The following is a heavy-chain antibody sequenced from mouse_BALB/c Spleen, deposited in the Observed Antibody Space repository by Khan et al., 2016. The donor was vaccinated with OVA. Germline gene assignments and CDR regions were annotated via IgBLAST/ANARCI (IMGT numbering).Heavy chain of an antibody. J-gene: IGHJ4*01. V-gene: IGHV2-6-1*01. Sequence: QVQLKESGPGLVAPSQSLSITCTISGFSLTNYGVHWIRQPPGKGLEWLVVIWSDGSTTYNSALNSRLTITNDNSKSQVFLQMNSLQTDDTAIYFCARQPYYHYNIMDYWGQGTSVTVSS. CDR2: IWSDGST. D-gene: IGHD2-10*01. CDR1: GFSLTNYG. CDR3: ARQPYYHYNIMDY.